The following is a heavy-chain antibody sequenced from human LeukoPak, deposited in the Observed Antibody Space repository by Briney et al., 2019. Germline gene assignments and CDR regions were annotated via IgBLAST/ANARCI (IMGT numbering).Heavy chain of an antibody. V-gene: IGHV3-7*01. Sequence: GGSLRLSCTASKFTFSNYGMQWVRQAPGKGLEWVANIKQEGSEKYYVDSVKGRFTISRDNAKNSLYLQMNSLRAEDTAVYYCARARASGRSGFDYWGQGTLVTVSS. J-gene: IGHJ4*02. CDR2: IKQEGSEK. CDR3: ARARASGRSGFDY. CDR1: KFTFSNYG. D-gene: IGHD2-15*01.